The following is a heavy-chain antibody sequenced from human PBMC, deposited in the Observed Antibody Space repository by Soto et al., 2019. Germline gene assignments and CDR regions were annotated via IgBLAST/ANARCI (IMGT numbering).Heavy chain of an antibody. Sequence: QLQLQESGSGLVKPSQTLSLTCAVSGGSISSGGYSWSWIRQPPGKGLEWIGYIYHSGSTYYNPCLKSRVTISVDTARNQFSLKLSSVSAADTAVYYCARGGGGYYFASGQYAPGGWSHPWGQGTLVTVSS. V-gene: IGHV4-30-2*01. D-gene: IGHD3-10*01. CDR1: GGSISSGGYS. CDR2: IYHSGST. J-gene: IGHJ5*02. CDR3: ARGGGGYYFASGQYAPGGWSHP.